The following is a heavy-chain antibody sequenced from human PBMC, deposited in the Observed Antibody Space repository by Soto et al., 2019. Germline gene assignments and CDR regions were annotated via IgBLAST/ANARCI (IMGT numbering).Heavy chain of an antibody. V-gene: IGHV1-18*01. D-gene: IGHD3-10*01. Sequence: QVQLVQSGPEVKKPGASVKVSCKTSGYTFTSYVINWVRQAPGQGLEWMGFSTHTGNTNYAQKFQGRVALTTDSSTSTAYMEVRGLRSDDTAAYYCARSGEHPLDFWGQGTAVTVSS. CDR2: STHTGNT. CDR3: ARSGEHPLDF. CDR1: GYTFTSYV. J-gene: IGHJ4*02.